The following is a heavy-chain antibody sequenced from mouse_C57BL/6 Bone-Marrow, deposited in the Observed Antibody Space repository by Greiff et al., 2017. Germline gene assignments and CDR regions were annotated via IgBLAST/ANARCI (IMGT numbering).Heavy chain of an antibody. V-gene: IGHV1-55*01. CDR2: IYPGSGST. D-gene: IGHD2-5*01. J-gene: IGHJ3*01. CDR1: GYTFTSYW. CDR3: AREGDSNYEAWFAY. Sequence: QVQLKQPGAELVKPGASVKMSCKASGYTFTSYWITWVKQRPGQGLEWIGDIYPGSGSTNYNEQFKSKATLTVDTSSITAYMQLSSLTSEDSAVYYCAREGDSNYEAWFAYWGQGTLVTVSA.